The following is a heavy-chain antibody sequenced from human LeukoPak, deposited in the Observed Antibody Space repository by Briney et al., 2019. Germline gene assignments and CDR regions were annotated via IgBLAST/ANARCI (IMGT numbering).Heavy chain of an antibody. Sequence: SETLSLTCTVSGGPIRNYYWSWIRQPAGKGLEWIGHIYTSGSTNYNPSLKSRVAMSMDTSKNQFSLKLTSLTAADMAVYFCAREGNSRYDYWGQGTLVTVSS. CDR3: AREGNSRYDY. V-gene: IGHV4-4*07. J-gene: IGHJ4*02. D-gene: IGHD4-11*01. CDR2: IYTSGST. CDR1: GGPIRNYY.